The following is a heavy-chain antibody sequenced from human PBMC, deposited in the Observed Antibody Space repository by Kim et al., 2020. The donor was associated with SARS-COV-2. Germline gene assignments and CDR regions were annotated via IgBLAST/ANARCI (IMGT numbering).Heavy chain of an antibody. CDR3: ALTTVTT. V-gene: IGHV1-3*01. Sequence: GNGNQKNSKKFQGRVTITRDTSASTAYMELSSLRSEDTAVYYCALTTVTTWGQGTLVTVSS. CDR2: GNGNQ. J-gene: IGHJ5*02. D-gene: IGHD4-17*01.